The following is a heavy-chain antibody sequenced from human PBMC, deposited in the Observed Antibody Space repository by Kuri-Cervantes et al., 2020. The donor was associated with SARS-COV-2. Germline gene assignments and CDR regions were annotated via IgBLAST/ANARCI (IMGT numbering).Heavy chain of an antibody. V-gene: IGHV1-2*04. J-gene: IGHJ3*02. D-gene: IGHD3-22*01. CDR3: ARSPPFRRLLVISQGGAFDI. Sequence: ASVKVSCKASGYTFTGYYMHWVRQAPGQGLEWMGWINPNSGGTNYAQKFQGWVTMTRDTSNSTVDMELSRLRSDDTAVYYCARSPPFRRLLVISQGGAFDIWGQGTMVTVSS. CDR1: GYTFTGYY. CDR2: INPNSGGT.